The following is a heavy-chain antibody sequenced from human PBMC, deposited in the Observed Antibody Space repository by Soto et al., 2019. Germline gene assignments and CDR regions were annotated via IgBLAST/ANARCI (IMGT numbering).Heavy chain of an antibody. Sequence: QVQLVQSGPEVKKPEASVKVSCKASGYSFTSYGVSWVRQAPGQGLEWMGWISANSGNTDYAQKFRGRVTMTTETSTSTAYMDLRSLRSDDTAVYYCVRDPQRNDYWGQGTLVTVSS. D-gene: IGHD6-25*01. CDR2: ISANSGNT. CDR3: VRDPQRNDY. CDR1: GYSFTSYG. V-gene: IGHV1-18*04. J-gene: IGHJ4*02.